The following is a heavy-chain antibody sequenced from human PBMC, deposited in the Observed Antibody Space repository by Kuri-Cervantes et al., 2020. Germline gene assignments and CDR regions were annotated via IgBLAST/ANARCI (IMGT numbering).Heavy chain of an antibody. J-gene: IGHJ5*02. CDR1: GGTFSSYA. CDR2: IIPIFGTT. Sequence: SVKVSCKASGGTFSSYAISWVRQAPGQGLEWMGGIIPIFGTTNYAQKFQGRVTITADESTSTAYMELSSLRSEDTAVYYCARDPWAGTTGNWFDPWGQGTLVTVSS. D-gene: IGHD1-7*01. CDR3: ARDPWAGTTGNWFDP. V-gene: IGHV1-69*13.